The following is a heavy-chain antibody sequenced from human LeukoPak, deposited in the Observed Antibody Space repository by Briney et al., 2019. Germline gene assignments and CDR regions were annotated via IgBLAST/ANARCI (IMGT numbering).Heavy chain of an antibody. J-gene: IGHJ6*03. CDR2: IYTSGST. Sequence: SETLSLTCTVSGGSISSGSYYWSWIRQPAGKGLEWIGRIYTSGSTNYNPSLKSRVTISVDTSKNQFSLKLSSVTAADTAVYYCARGPLTVPGVVKYYYYYYMDGWGKGTTGTGSS. CDR3: ARGPLTVPGVVKYYYYYYMDG. D-gene: IGHD3-3*01. V-gene: IGHV4-61*02. CDR1: GGSISSGSYY.